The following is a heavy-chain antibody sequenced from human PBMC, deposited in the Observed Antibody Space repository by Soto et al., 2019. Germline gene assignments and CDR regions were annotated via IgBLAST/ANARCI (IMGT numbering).Heavy chain of an antibody. J-gene: IGHJ4*02. CDR2: IRSKAYGGTT. D-gene: IGHD3-22*01. CDR3: TRSRDYYDSRGYDY. V-gene: IGHV3-49*04. Sequence: GGSLRLSCTASGFTFGDYAMSWVRQAPGKGLEWVGFIRSKAYGGTTEYAASVKGRITISRDDSKSIAYLQMNSLKTEDTAVYYCTRSRDYYDSRGYDYWGQGTLVTVSS. CDR1: GFTFGDYA.